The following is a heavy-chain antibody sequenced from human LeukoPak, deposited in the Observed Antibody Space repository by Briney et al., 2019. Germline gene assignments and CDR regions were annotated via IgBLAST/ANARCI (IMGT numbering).Heavy chain of an antibody. Sequence: PSQTLSLTCSASGGSISSGPYFWSWIRQSPGQGLEWIGYIWPSGSTNYNPSLSGRVAISLDKSRNHFTLMVTAVTAADTAVYYCARFWSEAAAGTSFDYWGQGTLVTVSS. J-gene: IGHJ4*02. CDR2: IWPSGST. CDR1: GGSISSGPYF. CDR3: ARFWSEAAAGTSFDY. D-gene: IGHD6-13*01. V-gene: IGHV4-30-2*06.